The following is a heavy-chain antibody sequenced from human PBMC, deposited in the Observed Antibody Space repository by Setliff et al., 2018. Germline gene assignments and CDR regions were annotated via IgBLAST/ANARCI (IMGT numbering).Heavy chain of an antibody. CDR2: NSA. V-gene: IGHV1-18*01. J-gene: IGHJ6*03. CDR3: ARGPPGPWVDSSGYYYDYSYYYYMAV. Sequence: ASVKVSCKPSGYTFTNYGINWVRQAPGQGLEWMGWNSAYAQKFQGRVTMTTDTPTSTAYMELRSLRSDDTAVYYCARGPPGPWVDSSGYYYDYSYYYYMAVWGKGTTVTVSS. D-gene: IGHD3-22*01. CDR1: GYTFTNYG.